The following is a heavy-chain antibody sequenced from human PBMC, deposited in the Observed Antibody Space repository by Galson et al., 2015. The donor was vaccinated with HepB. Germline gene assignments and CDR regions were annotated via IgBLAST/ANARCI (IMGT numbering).Heavy chain of an antibody. D-gene: IGHD4-17*01. Sequence: SVKVSCKASGYTFTSYYMHWVRQAPGQGLEWMGIINPSGGSTSYAQKFQGRVTMTRDTSTSTVYMELSSLRSEDTAVYYCARGGLHGDYDYYYMDVWGKGTTVTVSS. V-gene: IGHV1-46*03. CDR3: ARGGLHGDYDYYYMDV. CDR2: INPSGGST. CDR1: GYTFTSYY. J-gene: IGHJ6*03.